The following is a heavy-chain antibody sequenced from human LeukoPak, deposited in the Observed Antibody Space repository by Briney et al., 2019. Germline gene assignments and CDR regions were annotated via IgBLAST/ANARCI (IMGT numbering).Heavy chain of an antibody. CDR1: GSTFSTHA. Sequence: GGSLRLSCAASGSTFSTHAIHWVRQAPGKGLEWGAFISYDGTKKTYTDSVKGRFTISRDNSQNTLYLQMNSLRVEDTAVYYCAKYSSSWRVYYFDYWGQGTLVTVSS. V-gene: IGHV3-30*04. D-gene: IGHD6-13*01. CDR3: AKYSSSWRVYYFDY. CDR2: ISYDGTKK. J-gene: IGHJ4*02.